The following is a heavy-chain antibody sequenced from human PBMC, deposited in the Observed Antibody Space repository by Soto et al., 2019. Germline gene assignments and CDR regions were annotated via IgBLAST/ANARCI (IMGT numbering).Heavy chain of an antibody. J-gene: IGHJ3*02. CDR2: ISSSGTTI. Sequence: EVQLVESGGGLVQPGGSLRLSCAASGFTFSTYEMNWVRQAPGKGLEWVSYISSSGTTIYYADSVKGRFTISRDNAKNSLYRQMNSVRAEETAVYYCATRSGGGGAFDIWGQGTMVTVSS. V-gene: IGHV3-48*03. CDR3: ATRSGGGGAFDI. D-gene: IGHD3-10*01. CDR1: GFTFSTYE.